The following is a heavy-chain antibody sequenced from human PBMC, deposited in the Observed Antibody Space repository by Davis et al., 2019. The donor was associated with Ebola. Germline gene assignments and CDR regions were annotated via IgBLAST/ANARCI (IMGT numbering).Heavy chain of an antibody. CDR2: ISAYNGNT. CDR1: GYTFTSYG. V-gene: IGHV1-18*01. J-gene: IGHJ6*02. CDR3: ASVQSSYYYYGMDV. D-gene: IGHD4-11*01. Sequence: ASVKVSCKASGYTFTSYGISWVRQAPGQGLEWMGWISAYNGNTNYAQKLQGRVTITTDTSTSTAYMELRSLRSDDTAVYYCASVQSSYYYYGMDVWGQGTTVTVSS.